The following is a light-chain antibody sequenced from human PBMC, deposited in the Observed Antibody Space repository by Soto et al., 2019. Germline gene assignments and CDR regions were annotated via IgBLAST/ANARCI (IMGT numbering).Light chain of an antibody. CDR2: DAS. CDR1: QSISSW. CDR3: QQYNSYSPYT. Sequence: DIQMTQSPSTLSASVGDRVTITCRASQSISSWLAWYQHKPGKAPKLLIYDASSLESGVPSRFSGSGSGTEFTLTISSLQPDDFATYYSQQYNSYSPYTFGQGTKLEIK. J-gene: IGKJ2*01. V-gene: IGKV1-5*01.